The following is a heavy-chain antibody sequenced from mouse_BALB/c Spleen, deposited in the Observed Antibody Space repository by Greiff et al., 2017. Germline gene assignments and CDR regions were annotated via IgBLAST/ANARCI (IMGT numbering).Heavy chain of an antibody. D-gene: IGHD2-10*02. CDR1: GYTFTSYT. V-gene: IGHV1-4*02. CDR3: ARREYGNYPDY. CDR2: INPSSGYT. J-gene: IGHJ4*01. Sequence: QVQLQQSAAELARPGASVKMSCKASGYTFTSYTMHWVKQRPGQGLEWIGYINPSSGYTEYNQKFKDKTTLTADKSSSTAYLQLSSLTSEDTAVYYCARREYGNYPDYWGQGTSVTVSS.